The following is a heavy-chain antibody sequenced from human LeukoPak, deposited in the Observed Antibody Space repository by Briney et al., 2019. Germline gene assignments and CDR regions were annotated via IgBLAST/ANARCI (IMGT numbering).Heavy chain of an antibody. CDR3: AREPIWFGELPYYFDY. J-gene: IGHJ4*02. Sequence: EASVKVSCKASGGTFSSYAISWVRQAPGQGLEWMGGIIPIFGTANYAQKFQGRVTITADESTSTAYMELSSLRSEDTAVYYSAREPIWFGELPYYFDYWGQGTLVTVSS. D-gene: IGHD3-10*01. CDR1: GGTFSSYA. V-gene: IGHV1-69*13. CDR2: IIPIFGTA.